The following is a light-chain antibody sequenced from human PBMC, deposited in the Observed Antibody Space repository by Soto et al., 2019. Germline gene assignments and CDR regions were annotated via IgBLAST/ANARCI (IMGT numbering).Light chain of an antibody. CDR2: NNN. V-gene: IGLV1-44*01. CDR3: AAWDDSLNGLV. Sequence: QSVLTQPPSASGTPGQRVTISCSGSSSNIGSNTVNWYQQLPGTAPKLLIYNNNQRPSGVPDRVSGSKSGTSASLAISGLQSEDEADYYCAAWDDSLNGLVFGTGTKATVL. CDR1: SSNIGSNT. J-gene: IGLJ1*01.